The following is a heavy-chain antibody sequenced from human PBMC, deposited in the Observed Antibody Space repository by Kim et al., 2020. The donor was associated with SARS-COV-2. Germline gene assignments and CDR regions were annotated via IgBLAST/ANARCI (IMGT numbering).Heavy chain of an antibody. J-gene: IGHJ4*02. CDR2: ISGSGGST. D-gene: IGHD3-10*01. CDR3: AKDLDYYGSGLGDYFDY. V-gene: IGHV3-23*01. CDR1: GFTFSSYA. Sequence: GGSLRLSCAASGFTFSSYAMSWVRQAPGKGLEWVSAISGSGGSTYYADSVKGRFTISRDNSKNTLYLQMNSLRAEDTAVYYCAKDLDYYGSGLGDYFDYWGQGTLVTVSS.